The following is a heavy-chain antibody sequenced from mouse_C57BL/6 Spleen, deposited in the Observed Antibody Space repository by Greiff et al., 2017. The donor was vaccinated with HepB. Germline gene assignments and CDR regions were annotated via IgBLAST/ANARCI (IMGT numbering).Heavy chain of an antibody. CDR3: TTHYYGSTYYFDY. J-gene: IGHJ2*01. CDR1: GFNIKDDY. D-gene: IGHD1-1*01. CDR2: IDPENGDT. V-gene: IGHV14-4*01. Sequence: VQLQQPGAELVRPGASVKLSCTASGFNIKDDYMHWVKQRPEQGLEWIGWIDPENGDTEYASKFQGKATITADTSSNTAYLQLSSLTSEDTAVYYCTTHYYGSTYYFDYWGQGTTLTVSS.